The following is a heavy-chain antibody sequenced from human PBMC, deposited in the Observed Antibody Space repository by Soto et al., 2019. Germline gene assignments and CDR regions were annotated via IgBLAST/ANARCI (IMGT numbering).Heavy chain of an antibody. CDR1: GFTFSSYA. CDR2: ISGSGGST. D-gene: IGHD3-22*01. V-gene: IGHV3-23*01. CDR3: AKSYYYDSSGYYYDAFDI. J-gene: IGHJ3*02. Sequence: EVQLLESGGGLVQPGGSLRLSCAASGFTFSSYAMSWVRQAPGKGLEWVSAISGSGGSTYYADSVKGRFTISRDNSKNTLYLQMNSLRAEDTAVYYCAKSYYYDSSGYYYDAFDIWGQGTMVTVSS.